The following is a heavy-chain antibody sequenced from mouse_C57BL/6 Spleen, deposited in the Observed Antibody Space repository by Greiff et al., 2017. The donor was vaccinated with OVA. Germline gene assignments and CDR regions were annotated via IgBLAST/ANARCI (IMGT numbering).Heavy chain of an antibody. CDR3: AREATVVANVDY. D-gene: IGHD1-1*01. Sequence: EVQLQQSGPELVKPGASVKISCKASGYTFTDYYMNWVKQSHGKSLEWIGDINPNNGGTSYNQKFKGKATLTVDKSSSTAYMELRSLTSEDSAVYYCAREATVVANVDYWGQGTTLTVSS. CDR2: INPNNGGT. CDR1: GYTFTDYY. V-gene: IGHV1-26*01. J-gene: IGHJ2*01.